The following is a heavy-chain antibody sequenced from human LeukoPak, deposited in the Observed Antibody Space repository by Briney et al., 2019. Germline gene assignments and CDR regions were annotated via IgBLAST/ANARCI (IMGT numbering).Heavy chain of an antibody. CDR2: ISVSGGST. D-gene: IGHD1-14*01. CDR1: GFTFSNYA. Sequence: GGSLRLSCAASGFTFSNYAMSWVRQAPGKGLEWVSVISVSGGSTYYADSVKGRFTISRDNSKSTLYLQMNSLRAEDTAVYYCAKARDEGILGTTFDYWGQGTLVTVSS. CDR3: AKARDEGILGTTFDY. J-gene: IGHJ4*02. V-gene: IGHV3-23*01.